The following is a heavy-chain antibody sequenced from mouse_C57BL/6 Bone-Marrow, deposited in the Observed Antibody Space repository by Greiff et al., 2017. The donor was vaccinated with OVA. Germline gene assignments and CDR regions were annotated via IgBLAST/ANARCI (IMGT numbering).Heavy chain of an antibody. Sequence: QVQLQQPGAELVKPGASVKMSCKASGYTFTSYWITWVKQRPGQGLEWIGDIYPGSGSTNYNEKFKSKATLTVDTSSSTAYMQLSSLTSEDSAVYYCARGGYSNYVAYYFDYGGQGTTLTVSS. CDR2: IYPGSGST. J-gene: IGHJ2*01. V-gene: IGHV1-55*01. D-gene: IGHD2-5*01. CDR3: ARGGYSNYVAYYFDY. CDR1: GYTFTSYW.